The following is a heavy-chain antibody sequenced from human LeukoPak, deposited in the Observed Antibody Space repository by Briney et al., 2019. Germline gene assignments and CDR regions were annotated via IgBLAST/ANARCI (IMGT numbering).Heavy chain of an antibody. CDR2: IKSGAEAGTT. CDR1: GFTITNAW. V-gene: IGHV3-15*01. Sequence: PGGSLRLSCAASGFTITNAWMSWVRQAPGKGREWVGRIKSGAEAGTTEYAAPVKGRFTISRDDSRNTLYLQMNGLKTEDTAMYYCATDGYTDYWGRGTLVTVSS. J-gene: IGHJ4*02. CDR3: ATDGYTDY. D-gene: IGHD1-1*01.